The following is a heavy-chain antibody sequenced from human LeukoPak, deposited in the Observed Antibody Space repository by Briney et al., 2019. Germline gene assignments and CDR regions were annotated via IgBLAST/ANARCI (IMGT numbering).Heavy chain of an antibody. J-gene: IGHJ3*01. D-gene: IGHD3-22*01. V-gene: IGHV4-34*01. CDR2: INHSGST. Sequence: PSETLSLTCAVYGGSFSGYYWSWIRQPPGKGLEWIGEINHSGSTNYNPSLKSRVTISVDTSKNQFSLKLSSVTAADTAVYYCAWNYDSSGYKTWGQGTMVTVSS. CDR1: GGSFSGYY. CDR3: AWNYDSSGYKT.